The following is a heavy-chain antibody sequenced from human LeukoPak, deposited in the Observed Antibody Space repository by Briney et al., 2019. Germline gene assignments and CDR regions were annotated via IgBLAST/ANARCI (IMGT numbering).Heavy chain of an antibody. D-gene: IGHD6-19*01. Sequence: HPGGSLRLSCAASGFTFSTYAITWVRQGPGKGLEWVSAIRPDGDRTYYANSVRGRFTISRDNSKDTVYLQINGLRVEDTAVYYCAREQSGTRGWYTLDYWGQGTLVTVSS. J-gene: IGHJ4*02. CDR3: AREQSGTRGWYTLDY. CDR2: IRPDGDRT. V-gene: IGHV3-23*01. CDR1: GFTFSTYA.